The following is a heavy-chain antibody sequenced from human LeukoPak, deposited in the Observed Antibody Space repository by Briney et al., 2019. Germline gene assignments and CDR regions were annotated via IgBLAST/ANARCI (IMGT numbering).Heavy chain of an antibody. CDR3: AKDRLPLSSAYYYLPFDY. CDR2: ISSSGGST. Sequence: GGSLRLSCAASRFTFSSYGMSWVRQAPGKGLEWVSGISSSGGSTYYADSVKGRFTISRDNSKNTLYLQMNSLRAEDTAVYYCAKDRLPLSSAYYYLPFDYWAREPWSPSPQ. D-gene: IGHD3-22*01. J-gene: IGHJ4*02. V-gene: IGHV3-23*01. CDR1: RFTFSSYG.